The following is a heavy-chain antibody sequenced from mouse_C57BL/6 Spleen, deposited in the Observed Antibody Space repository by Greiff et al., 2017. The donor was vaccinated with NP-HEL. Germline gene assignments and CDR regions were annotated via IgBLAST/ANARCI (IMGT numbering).Heavy chain of an antibody. CDR2: IDPSDSYT. CDR1: GYTFTSYW. J-gene: IGHJ2*01. CDR3: ARRLLRSYFDY. D-gene: IGHD1-1*01. Sequence: QVQLQQPGAELVKPGASVKLSCKASGYTFTSYWMQWVKQRPGQGLEWIGEIDPSDSYTNYNQKFKGKATLTVDTSSSTAYMQLSSLTSEDSAVYYCARRLLRSYFDYWGQGTTLTVSS. V-gene: IGHV1-50*01.